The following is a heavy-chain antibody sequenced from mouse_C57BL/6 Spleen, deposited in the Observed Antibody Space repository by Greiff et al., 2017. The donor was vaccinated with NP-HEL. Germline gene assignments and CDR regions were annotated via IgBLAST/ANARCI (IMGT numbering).Heavy chain of an antibody. J-gene: IGHJ4*01. CDR3: TRETGSYYAMDY. CDR2: ISSGGDYI. CDR1: GFTFSSYA. V-gene: IGHV5-9-1*02. Sequence: DVMLVESGEGLVKPGGSLKLSCAASGFTFSSYAMSWVRQTPEKRLEWVAYISSGGDYIYYADTVKGRFTISRDNARNTLYLQMSRLKSEDTAMYYCTRETGSYYAMDYWGQGTSVTVSS. D-gene: IGHD2-2*01.